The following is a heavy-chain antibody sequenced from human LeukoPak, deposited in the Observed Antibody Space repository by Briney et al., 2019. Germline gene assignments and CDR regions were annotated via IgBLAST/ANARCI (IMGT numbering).Heavy chain of an antibody. D-gene: IGHD5-24*01. CDR3: ARGMATITEGLDY. J-gene: IGHJ4*02. CDR2: ISSSSSYI. Sequence: PGGSLRLSCAASGFTFSSYSMNWVRQAPGKGLEWVSSISSSSSYIYYADSVKGRFTISRDNAKNSFYLQMNSLRAEDTAVYYCARGMATITEGLDYWGQGTLVTVSS. CDR1: GFTFSSYS. V-gene: IGHV3-21*01.